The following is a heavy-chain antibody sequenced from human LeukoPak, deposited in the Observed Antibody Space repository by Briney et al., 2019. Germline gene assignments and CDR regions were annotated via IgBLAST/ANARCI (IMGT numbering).Heavy chain of an antibody. Sequence: PSETLSLTCTVSGGSISSSSYYWGWIRQPPGKGLEWIGSIYYSGSTYYNPSLKSRVTISVDTSKNQFSLKLSSVTAADTAVYYCARDDRSNYDFWSGYKGATDYWGQGTLVTVSS. CDR1: GGSISSSSYY. D-gene: IGHD3-3*01. V-gene: IGHV4-39*07. CDR3: ARDDRSNYDFWSGYKGATDY. CDR2: IYYSGST. J-gene: IGHJ4*02.